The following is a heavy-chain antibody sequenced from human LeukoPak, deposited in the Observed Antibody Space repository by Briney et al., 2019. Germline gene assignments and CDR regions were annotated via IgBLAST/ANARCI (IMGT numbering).Heavy chain of an antibody. CDR1: GFTFSSYE. D-gene: IGHD6-13*01. CDR3: AKIAAPGTYFDY. Sequence: GGSLRLSCAASGFTFSSYEMNWVRQAPGKGLEWVSYISSSGSTIYYADSVKGRFTISRDNAKNSLYLQMNSLRAEDTAVYYCAKIAAPGTYFDYWGQGILVTVSS. V-gene: IGHV3-48*03. J-gene: IGHJ4*02. CDR2: ISSSGSTI.